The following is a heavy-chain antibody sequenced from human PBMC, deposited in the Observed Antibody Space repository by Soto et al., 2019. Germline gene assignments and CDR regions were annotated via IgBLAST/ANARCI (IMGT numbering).Heavy chain of an antibody. CDR3: AKDQITGTTRYFDY. CDR2: ISYDGSNK. Sequence: VQLVESGGGVVQPGRSLRLSCAASGFTFSSYGMHWVRQAPGKGLEWVAVISYDGSNKYYADSVKGRFTISRDNSKNTLYLQMNSLRAEDTAVYYCAKDQITGTTRYFDYWGQGTLVTVSS. J-gene: IGHJ4*02. V-gene: IGHV3-30*18. CDR1: GFTFSSYG. D-gene: IGHD1-7*01.